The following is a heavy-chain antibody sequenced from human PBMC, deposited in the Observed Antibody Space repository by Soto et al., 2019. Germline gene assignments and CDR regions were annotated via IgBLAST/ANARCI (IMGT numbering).Heavy chain of an antibody. Sequence: PGGSLRPSCAASGFTFSSYAMSWVRQAPGKGLEWVSAISGSGGSTYYADSVKGRFTISRDNSKNTLYLQMNSLRPEDTAVYYCAKDPGWNYVFDYWGQGTLVTVSS. V-gene: IGHV3-23*01. J-gene: IGHJ4*02. CDR1: GFTFSSYA. CDR2: ISGSGGST. CDR3: AKDPGWNYVFDY. D-gene: IGHD1-7*01.